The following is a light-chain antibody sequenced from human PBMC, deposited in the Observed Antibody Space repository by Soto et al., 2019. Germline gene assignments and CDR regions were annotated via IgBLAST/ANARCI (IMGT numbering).Light chain of an antibody. CDR2: GAS. Sequence: EIVMAQSPATLSVSPGERATLSCRASQSVSSTLAWYQQKPGQAPWLLIYGASTRATGVPARFSGSGSGTEFTLTICSLQSEDFAVYYCQQYNNWPLTFGGGTKV. V-gene: IGKV3-15*01. CDR1: QSVSST. CDR3: QQYNNWPLT. J-gene: IGKJ4*01.